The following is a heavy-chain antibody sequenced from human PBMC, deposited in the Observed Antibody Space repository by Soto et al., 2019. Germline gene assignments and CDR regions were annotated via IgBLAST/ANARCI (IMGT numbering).Heavy chain of an antibody. CDR1: GASISGFY. J-gene: IGHJ5*02. Sequence: PSETLSLTCTVSGASISGFYWSWIRKSAGKGLEWIGRIYATGTTDYNPSLKSRVMMSVDTSKKQFTLKLRSVAAADTAVYYCVRDGTKTLRDWFDPWGQGISVTVSS. CDR3: VRDGTKTLRDWFDP. D-gene: IGHD1-1*01. V-gene: IGHV4-4*07. CDR2: IYATGTT.